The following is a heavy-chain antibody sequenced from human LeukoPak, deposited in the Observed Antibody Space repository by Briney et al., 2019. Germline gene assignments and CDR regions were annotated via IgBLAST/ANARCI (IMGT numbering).Heavy chain of an antibody. Sequence: WASVKVSCKASGGTFSSYAISWVRQAPGQGLEWMGWISAYNGNTNYAQRLQGRVTMTTDTSTSTAYMELRSLRSDDTAVYYCARDRDYGDYNTQDLFVYWGQGTLVTVSS. J-gene: IGHJ4*02. CDR1: GGTFSSYA. D-gene: IGHD4-17*01. V-gene: IGHV1-18*01. CDR3: ARDRDYGDYNTQDLFVY. CDR2: ISAYNGNT.